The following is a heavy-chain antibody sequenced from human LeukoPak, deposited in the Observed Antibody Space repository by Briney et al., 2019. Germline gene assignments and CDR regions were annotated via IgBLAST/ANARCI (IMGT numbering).Heavy chain of an antibody. CDR2: IYYSGST. V-gene: IGHV4-61*01. CDR1: GGSFSSGSYY. Sequence: PSETLSLTCTVSGGSFSSGSYYWSWIRQPPGKGLEWIGYIYYSGSTNYNPSLKSRVTISVDTSKNQFSLKLSSVTAADTAVYYCARAVTSEFPIRIAARPENNWFDPWGQGTLVTVSS. D-gene: IGHD6-6*01. CDR3: ARAVTSEFPIRIAARPENNWFDP. J-gene: IGHJ5*02.